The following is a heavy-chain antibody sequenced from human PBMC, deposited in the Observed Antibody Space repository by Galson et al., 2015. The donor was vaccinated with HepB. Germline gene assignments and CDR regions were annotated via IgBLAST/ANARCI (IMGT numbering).Heavy chain of an antibody. J-gene: IGHJ3*02. D-gene: IGHD3-22*01. CDR3: ATSFKHSSSGYQGDAFDI. CDR1: GYILTELS. CDR2: FDPEDGET. Sequence: SVKVSCKVSGYILTELSMHWVRQAPGKGLEWMGGFDPEDGETIYAQKFQGRVTMTEDTSTDTAYMELSSLRSEDTAVYYCATSFKHSSSGYQGDAFDIWGQGTMVTVSS. V-gene: IGHV1-24*01.